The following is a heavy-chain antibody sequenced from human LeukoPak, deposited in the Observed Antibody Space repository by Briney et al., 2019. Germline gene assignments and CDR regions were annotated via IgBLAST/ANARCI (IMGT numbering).Heavy chain of an antibody. CDR2: ISAYNGNT. CDR1: GYTFTSYG. Sequence: ASVKVSCKASGYTFTSYGISWVRQAPGQGLEWMGWISAYNGNTNYAQKFQGRVTMTEDTSTDTAYMELSSLRSEDTAVYYCATERAGITMVRSWFDPWGQGTLVTVSS. V-gene: IGHV1-18*01. D-gene: IGHD3-10*01. J-gene: IGHJ5*02. CDR3: ATERAGITMVRSWFDP.